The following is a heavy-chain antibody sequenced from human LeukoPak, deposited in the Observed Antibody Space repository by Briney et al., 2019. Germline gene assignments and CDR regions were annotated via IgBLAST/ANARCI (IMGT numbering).Heavy chain of an antibody. CDR2: INPKSGGT. CDR3: ARRLPGYYDP. Sequence: GASVKVSCKASGYTFTGYYMHWVRQAPGQGPEWVGWINPKSGGTNSAQKFQGRVTMTTDTSTSTAYMELRSLRSDDTAVYYCARRLPGYYDPWGQGTLVTVSS. V-gene: IGHV1-2*02. J-gene: IGHJ5*02. CDR1: GYTFTGYY. D-gene: IGHD3-22*01.